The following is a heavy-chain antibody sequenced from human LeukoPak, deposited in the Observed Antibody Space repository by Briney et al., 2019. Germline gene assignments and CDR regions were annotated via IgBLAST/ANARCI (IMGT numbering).Heavy chain of an antibody. J-gene: IGHJ5*02. CDR2: INPNSGGT. Sequence: ASVKVSCKASGYTFTGYYMHWMRQAPGQGLEWMGWINPNSGGTNYAQKFQGRVTMTRDTSISTAYMELSRLRSDDTAVYYCARANYGDQNWFDPWGQGTLVTVSS. CDR1: GYTFTGYY. V-gene: IGHV1-2*02. D-gene: IGHD4-17*01. CDR3: ARANYGDQNWFDP.